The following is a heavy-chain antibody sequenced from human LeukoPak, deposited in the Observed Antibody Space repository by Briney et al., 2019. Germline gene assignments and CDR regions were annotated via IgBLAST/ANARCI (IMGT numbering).Heavy chain of an antibody. J-gene: IGHJ4*02. V-gene: IGHV1-2*02. CDR2: VNPNSGGT. D-gene: IGHD6-13*01. Sequence: ASVKVSCKASGYTFTGYYMHWVRQAPGQGLEWMGWVNPNSGGTNYAQKFQGRVTMTRDTSISTAYMELSRLRSDDTAVYYCARELLYSSSWVDYWGQGTLVTVSS. CDR3: ARELLYSSSWVDY. CDR1: GYTFTGYY.